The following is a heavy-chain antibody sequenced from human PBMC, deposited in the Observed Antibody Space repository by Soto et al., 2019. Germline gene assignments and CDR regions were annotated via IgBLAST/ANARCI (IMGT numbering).Heavy chain of an antibody. V-gene: IGHV3-23*01. D-gene: IGHD5-18*01. CDR1: GFTFSSYA. J-gene: IGHJ4*02. Sequence: TGGSLRLSCAASGFTFSSYAMSWVRQAPGKGLEWVSGISGSGGSTHYADSVKGRFTISRDNSKNTLYLQMNSLRAEDTAFFYCAKGGVGYSYGYYFDYWGQGTLVTVSS. CDR2: ISGSGGST. CDR3: AKGGVGYSYGYYFDY.